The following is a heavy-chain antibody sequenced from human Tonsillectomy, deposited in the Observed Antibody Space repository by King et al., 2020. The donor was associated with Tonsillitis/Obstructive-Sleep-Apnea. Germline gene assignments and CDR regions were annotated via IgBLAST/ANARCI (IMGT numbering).Heavy chain of an antibody. J-gene: IGHJ6*03. V-gene: IGHV1-69*12. CDR3: ARDLGVDNDYGDYGPSTYYFYYMDV. Sequence: QLVQSGAEVKKPGSSVKVSCKASGGTFSSYAISWVRQAPGQGLEWMGGIIPIFGTANYAQKFQGRVTITADESTSTAYMELSSQRSEDTAVYYCARDLGVDNDYGDYGPSTYYFYYMDVWGKGTTVTVSS. CDR1: GGTFSSYA. CDR2: IIPIFGTA. D-gene: IGHD4-17*01.